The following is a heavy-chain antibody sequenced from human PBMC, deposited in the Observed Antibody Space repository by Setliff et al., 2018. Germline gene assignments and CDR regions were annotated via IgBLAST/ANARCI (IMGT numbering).Heavy chain of an antibody. CDR3: ARGDTIGFGAFDI. D-gene: IGHD1-26*01. V-gene: IGHV5-51*01. CDR1: GYDFSKYW. J-gene: IGHJ3*02. Sequence: PGESLKISCQASGYDFSKYWIGWVRQMPGEGLDWMGIIFPSDSDTRYGPSFQGQVTISAAKSITTVYLQINSLKASDTAIYFCARGDTIGFGAFDIWGQGTMFTVSS. CDR2: IFPSDSDT.